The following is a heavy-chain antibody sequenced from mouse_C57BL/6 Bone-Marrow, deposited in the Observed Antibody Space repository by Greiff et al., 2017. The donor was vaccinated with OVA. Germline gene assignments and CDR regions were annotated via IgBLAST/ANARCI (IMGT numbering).Heavy chain of an antibody. J-gene: IGHJ1*03. V-gene: IGHV1-55*01. CDR3: ARGITTVVAPGYFDV. D-gene: IGHD1-1*01. Sequence: QVQLKQPGAELVKPGASVKMSCKASGYTFTSYWITWVKQRPGQGLEWIGDIYPGSGSTNYNEKFKSKATLTVDTSSSTAYMQLSSLTSEDSAVYYCARGITTVVAPGYFDVWGTGTTVTVSS. CDR1: GYTFTSYW. CDR2: IYPGSGST.